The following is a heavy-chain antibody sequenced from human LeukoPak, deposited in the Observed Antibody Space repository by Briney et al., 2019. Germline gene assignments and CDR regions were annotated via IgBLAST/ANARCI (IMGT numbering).Heavy chain of an antibody. Sequence: GGSLRLSCAASGFTFSSYAMSWVRQAPGKGLEWVSATSGSGGSTYYADSVKGRFTISRDNSKNTLYLQMNSLRAEDTAVYYCAKDGNFGPKHVNWFDPWGQGTLVTVSS. D-gene: IGHD3-3*01. CDR3: AKDGNFGPKHVNWFDP. V-gene: IGHV3-23*01. CDR2: TSGSGGST. CDR1: GFTFSSYA. J-gene: IGHJ5*02.